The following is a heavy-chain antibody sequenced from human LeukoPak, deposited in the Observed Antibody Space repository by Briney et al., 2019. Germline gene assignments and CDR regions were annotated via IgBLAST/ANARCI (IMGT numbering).Heavy chain of an antibody. J-gene: IGHJ4*02. D-gene: IGHD3-22*01. CDR1: GYTFTSYG. CDR3: ARARASRYYYDSSGYYYFDY. Sequence: GASVKVSCKASGYTFTSYGISWVRQAPGQGLEWMGWISAYNGNTNYAQKLQGRVTMTTDTSTSTAYMELRSLRSDDTAVYYCARARASRYYYDSSGYYYFDYWGQGTLVTVSS. CDR2: ISAYNGNT. V-gene: IGHV1-18*01.